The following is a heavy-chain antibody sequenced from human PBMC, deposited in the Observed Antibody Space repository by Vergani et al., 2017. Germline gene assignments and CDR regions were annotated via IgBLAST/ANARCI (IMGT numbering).Heavy chain of an antibody. CDR2: IYHSGST. D-gene: IGHD3-22*01. J-gene: IGHJ6*02. CDR3: ARGNYYDSSGRGLGGMDV. V-gene: IGHV4-30-2*01. Sequence: QLQLQESDSRLVNPSQTLSLTCTLSGDAISSGGYSWSWIRQPPGKGLEWIGYIYHSGSTYYNPSLKSRVTISVDRSKNQFSLKLSSVTAADTAVYYCARGNYYDSSGRGLGGMDVWGQGTTVTVSS. CDR1: GDAISSGGYS.